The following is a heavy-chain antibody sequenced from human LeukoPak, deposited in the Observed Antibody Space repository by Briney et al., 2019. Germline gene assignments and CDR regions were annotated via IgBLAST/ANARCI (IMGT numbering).Heavy chain of an antibody. CDR1: AFTFDDYA. J-gene: IGHJ3*02. Sequence: GGSLRLSCAASAFTFDDYAMHWVRQAPGKGLEWVSLISGDGGSAYYADSVKGRFTISRDNSKNSLYLQMNSLRTEDTSLYYCAIPATATTPYDAFDIWGQGTMVTVSS. V-gene: IGHV3-43*02. CDR3: AIPATATTPYDAFDI. CDR2: ISGDGGSA. D-gene: IGHD4-17*01.